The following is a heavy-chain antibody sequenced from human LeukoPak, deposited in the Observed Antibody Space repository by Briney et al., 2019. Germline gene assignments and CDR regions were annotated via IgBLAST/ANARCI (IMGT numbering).Heavy chain of an antibody. J-gene: IGHJ4*02. CDR1: GGSISSYY. Sequence: SETLSLTCTVSGGSISSYYWSWIRQPPGKGLEWIGYISYSGSTNFNPSLKSRVTISVDTSKNQFSLKLSSVTAADTAVYYCARGSSGWYLGGDYWGQGTLVTVSS. D-gene: IGHD6-19*01. CDR2: ISYSGST. V-gene: IGHV4-59*08. CDR3: ARGSSGWYLGGDY.